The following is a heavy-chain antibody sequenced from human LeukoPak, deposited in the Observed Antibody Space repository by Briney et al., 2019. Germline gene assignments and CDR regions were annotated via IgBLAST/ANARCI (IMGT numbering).Heavy chain of an antibody. Sequence: SETLSLTCAVYGGSFSGYYWSWIRQTPGKGLEWIGEINHSGSTNYNPSLKSRVTISVDTSKNQFSLKLSSVTAADTAVYYCARARLRFSHYFDYWGQGTLVTVSS. CDR1: GGSFSGYY. CDR3: ARARLRFSHYFDY. D-gene: IGHD3-3*01. V-gene: IGHV4-34*01. CDR2: INHSGST. J-gene: IGHJ4*02.